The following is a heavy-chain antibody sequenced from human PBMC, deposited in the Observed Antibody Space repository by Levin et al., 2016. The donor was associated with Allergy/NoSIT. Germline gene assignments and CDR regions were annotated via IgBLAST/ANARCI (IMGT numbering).Heavy chain of an antibody. D-gene: IGHD2-2*01. CDR3: ARAPHCSSTDCSEPGY. V-gene: IGHV4-61*02. CDR1: GGSISSGYYG. CDR2: IYTTGSP. J-gene: IGHJ4*02. Sequence: SETLSLTCTVSGGSISSGYYGWSWARQPAGKGLEWIGRIYTTGSPSYNPSLKSRVTISLDTSKNQLSLWLTSVTAADTAVYYCARAPHCSSTDCSEPGYWGQGTLVTVSS.